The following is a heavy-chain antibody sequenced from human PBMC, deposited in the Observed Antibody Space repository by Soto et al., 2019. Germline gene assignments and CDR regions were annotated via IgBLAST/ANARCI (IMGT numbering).Heavy chain of an antibody. CDR1: GFTFSSYA. V-gene: IGHV3-23*01. CDR3: SWRGVTSTS. D-gene: IGHD2-21*02. CDR2: IGPAGGPT. J-gene: IGHJ5*02. Sequence: GGSLRLSCAASGFTFSSYALSWVRQAPGKGLEWVSAIGPAGGPTYYADSVKGRFTISRDNSKKTLYLQMNSLRVDDTAGYYCSWRGVTSTSWGRGSLGAVPA.